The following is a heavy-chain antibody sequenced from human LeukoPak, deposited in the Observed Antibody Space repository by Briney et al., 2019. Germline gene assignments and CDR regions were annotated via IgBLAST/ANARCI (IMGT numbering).Heavy chain of an antibody. CDR1: GLTLSNAW. CDR3: ITDPYD. CDR2: IKRKSDGGTT. V-gene: IGHV3-15*01. J-gene: IGHJ4*02. D-gene: IGHD3-22*01. Sequence: GGSLRLSCAASGLTLSNAWMHWARQAPGKGVEWVGRIKRKSDGGTTDYAAPVNGRFTISRDDSTNTLYLQMNSLKIEDTAVYYCITDPYDWGQGTLVTVSS.